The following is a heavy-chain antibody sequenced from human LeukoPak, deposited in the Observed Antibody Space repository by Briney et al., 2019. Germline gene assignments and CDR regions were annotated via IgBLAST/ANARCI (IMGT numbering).Heavy chain of an antibody. CDR2: INPNSGGT. J-gene: IGHJ4*02. CDR1: GYTFTGYY. Sequence: VASAKVSCKASGYTFTGYYMHWVRQAPGQGLEWMGWINPNSGGTNYAQKFQGRVTMTRDTSNNTAYMELSRLRSDDTAVYYCARVVSSSSWYYFDYWGQGTLVTVSS. CDR3: ARVVSSSSWYYFDY. V-gene: IGHV1-2*02. D-gene: IGHD6-13*01.